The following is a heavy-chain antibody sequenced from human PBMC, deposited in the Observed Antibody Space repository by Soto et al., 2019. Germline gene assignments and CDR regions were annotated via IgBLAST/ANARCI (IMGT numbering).Heavy chain of an antibody. D-gene: IGHD5-18*01. CDR3: ARDAFNRGYSYGYEVYYYYYGMDV. J-gene: IGHJ6*02. CDR2: FDPEDGET. Sequence: ASVKVSCKVSGYTLTELSMHWVRQAHRKGLEWMGGFDPEDGETIYAQKFQGRVTMTEDTSTDTAYMELGSLRSDDTAVYYCARDAFNRGYSYGYEVYYYYYGMDVWGQGTTVTVSS. CDR1: GYTLTELS. V-gene: IGHV1-24*01.